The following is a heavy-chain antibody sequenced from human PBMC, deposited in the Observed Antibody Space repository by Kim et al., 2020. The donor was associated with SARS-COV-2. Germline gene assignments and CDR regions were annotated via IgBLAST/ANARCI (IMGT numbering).Heavy chain of an antibody. V-gene: IGHV4-34*01. D-gene: IGHD2-15*01. Sequence: SETLSLTCAVYGGSFSGYYWSWIRQPPGKGLEWIGEINHSGSTNYNPSLKSRVTISVDTSKNQFSLKLSSVTAADTAVYYCAREVSKGYALGYCSGGSCYGNWFDPWGQGTLVTVSS. CDR2: INHSGST. J-gene: IGHJ5*02. CDR3: AREVSKGYALGYCSGGSCYGNWFDP. CDR1: GGSFSGYY.